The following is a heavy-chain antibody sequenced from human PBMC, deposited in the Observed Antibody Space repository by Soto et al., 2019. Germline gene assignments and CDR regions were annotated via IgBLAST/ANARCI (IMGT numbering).Heavy chain of an antibody. D-gene: IGHD5-12*01. J-gene: IGHJ4*02. CDR2: IIPILGIA. Sequence: QVQLVQSGAEVKKPGSSVKVSCKASGGTFSSYTISWVRQAPGQGLEWMGRIIPILGIANYAQKFQGRVTINADKSTSTADMELSSLRSEDTAVYYCARRTRDGYNWSYYFDYWGQGTLVTVSS. CDR1: GGTFSSYT. CDR3: ARRTRDGYNWSYYFDY. V-gene: IGHV1-69*02.